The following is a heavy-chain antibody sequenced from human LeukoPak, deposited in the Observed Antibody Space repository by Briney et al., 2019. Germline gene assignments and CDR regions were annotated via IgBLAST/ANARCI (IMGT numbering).Heavy chain of an antibody. CDR2: IYYSGST. CDR3: ARGGRAAGWAGPYYYGMDV. V-gene: IGHV4-39*07. CDR1: GGSISSSSYY. Sequence: SETLSLTCTVSGGSISSSSYYWGWIRQPPGKGLEWIGSIYYSGSTYYNPSLKSRVTISVDTSKNQFSLKLSSVTAADTAVYYCARGGRAAGWAGPYYYGMDVWGQGTTVTVSS. J-gene: IGHJ6*02. D-gene: IGHD6-13*01.